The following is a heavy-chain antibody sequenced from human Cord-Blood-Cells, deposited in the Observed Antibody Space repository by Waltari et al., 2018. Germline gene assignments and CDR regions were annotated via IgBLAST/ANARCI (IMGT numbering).Heavy chain of an antibody. CDR2: INTNSGGT. CDR1: GYTFTGYY. V-gene: IGHV1-2*02. Sequence: QVQLVQSGAEVKKPGASVKVSCKASGYTFTGYYMHWVRQAPGQGLEWMGWINTNSGGTNYAQKFQGRVTMTRDTSISTAYMELSRLRSDDTAVYYCARDGPRITMVRGVIDYWGQGTLVTVSS. CDR3: ARDGPRITMVRGVIDY. D-gene: IGHD3-10*01. J-gene: IGHJ4*02.